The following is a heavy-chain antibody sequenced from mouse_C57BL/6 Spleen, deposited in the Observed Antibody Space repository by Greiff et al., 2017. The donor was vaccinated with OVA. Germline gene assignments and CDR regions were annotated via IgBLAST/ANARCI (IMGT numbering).Heavy chain of an antibody. Sequence: QVQLQQSGAELVKPGASVKLSCKASGYTFTSYWMHWVKQRPGQGLEWIGMIHPNSGSTNYNEKFKSKATLTVDKSSSTAYMQLSSLTSEDSAVYYCANSTVVATGYFDVWGTGTTVTVSS. CDR1: GYTFTSYW. J-gene: IGHJ1*03. CDR3: ANSTVVATGYFDV. V-gene: IGHV1-64*01. CDR2: IHPNSGST. D-gene: IGHD1-1*01.